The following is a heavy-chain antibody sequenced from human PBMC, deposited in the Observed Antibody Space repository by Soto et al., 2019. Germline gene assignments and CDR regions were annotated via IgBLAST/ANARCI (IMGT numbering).Heavy chain of an antibody. CDR2: IYYSGST. Sequence: QVQLQESGPGLVKPSQTLSLTCTVSGGSISSGGYYWSWIRQHPGKGLEWIGYIYYSGSTYYNPSLKSRVTISVDTSKNQFSLKLSSVTAADTAVYYCARDSKQGQYGSGSYYSTYYFDYWGQGTLVTVSS. J-gene: IGHJ4*02. CDR3: ARDSKQGQYGSGSYYSTYYFDY. V-gene: IGHV4-31*03. D-gene: IGHD3-10*01. CDR1: GGSISSGGYY.